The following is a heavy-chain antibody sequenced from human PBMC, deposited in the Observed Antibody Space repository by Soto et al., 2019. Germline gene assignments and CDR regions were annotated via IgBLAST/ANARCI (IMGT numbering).Heavy chain of an antibody. J-gene: IGHJ3*02. D-gene: IGHD7-27*01. CDR3: ARAPRELGIGGDAFDI. CDR1: GFTFSSYA. V-gene: IGHV3-30-3*01. Sequence: LRLSCAAPGFTFSSYAMHWVRQAPGKGLEWVAVISYDGSNKYYADSVKGRFTISRDNSKNTLYLQMNSLRAEDTAVYYCARAPRELGIGGDAFDIWGQGTMVTVSS. CDR2: ISYDGSNK.